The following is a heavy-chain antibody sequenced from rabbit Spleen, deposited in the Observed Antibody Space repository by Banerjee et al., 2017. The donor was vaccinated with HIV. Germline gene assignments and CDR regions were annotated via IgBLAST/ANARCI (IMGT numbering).Heavy chain of an antibody. Sequence: QSLEESGGGLVKPGASLTLTCKASGFSFNSGYDMCWVRQAPGKGLEWIGYIDPVFGSTYYASWVNGRFTISSHNAQNTLYLQLNSLTAADTATYFCVREVAGKFGLWGPGTLVTVS. CDR1: GFSFNSGYD. D-gene: IGHD4-1*01. V-gene: IGHV1S40*01. CDR3: VREVAGKFGL. CDR2: IDPVFGST. J-gene: IGHJ6*01.